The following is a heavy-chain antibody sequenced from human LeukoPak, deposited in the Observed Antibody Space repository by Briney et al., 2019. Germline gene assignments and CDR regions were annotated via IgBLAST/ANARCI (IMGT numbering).Heavy chain of an antibody. V-gene: IGHV3-30*18. Sequence: PGRSLRLSCAASGFAFSNYGMHWVRQAPGKGLEWVAVISYDGSNKYYADSVKGRFTISRDNSKNTLYLQMNSLRAEDTAVYYCAKSESIAARPGGYWGQGTLVTVSS. D-gene: IGHD6-6*01. CDR2: ISYDGSNK. J-gene: IGHJ4*02. CDR3: AKSESIAARPGGY. CDR1: GFAFSNYG.